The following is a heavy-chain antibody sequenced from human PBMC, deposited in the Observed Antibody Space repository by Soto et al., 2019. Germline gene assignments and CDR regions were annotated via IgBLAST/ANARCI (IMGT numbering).Heavy chain of an antibody. CDR1: GFTFNNYG. Sequence: QVQLVESGGGVVQPGTSLRLSCAASGFTFNNYGMHWVRQAPGTGLEWVAAISNDGSDKYYADPVKGRLTISRDNSKNTLYLQMDSLRAEDTAVYYCAKDQGIAASHGIDWGQGTMVTVSS. CDR3: AKDQGIAASHGID. J-gene: IGHJ3*01. CDR2: ISNDGSDK. V-gene: IGHV3-30*18. D-gene: IGHD6-13*01.